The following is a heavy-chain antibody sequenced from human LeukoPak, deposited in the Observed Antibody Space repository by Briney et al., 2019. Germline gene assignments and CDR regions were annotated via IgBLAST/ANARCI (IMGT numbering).Heavy chain of an antibody. CDR2: IYYSGST. V-gene: IGHV4-59*08. J-gene: IGHJ1*01. Sequence: SETLSLTCTVSGGSFSTHYWSWIRQPPGRGLEWIGYIYYSGSTNYNPSLKSRVTLSVGTSKNQFSLKLSSVTAADTAVYYCARQGPEYSSSWLQHWGQGTLVTVSS. CDR1: GGSFSTHY. CDR3: ARQGPEYSSSWLQH. D-gene: IGHD6-13*01.